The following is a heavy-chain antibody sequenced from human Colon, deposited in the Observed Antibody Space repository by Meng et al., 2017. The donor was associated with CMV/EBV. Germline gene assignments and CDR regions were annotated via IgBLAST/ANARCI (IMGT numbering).Heavy chain of an antibody. V-gene: IGHV1-2*02. D-gene: IGHD4-17*01. Sequence: ASVKVSCKASGYPFTVYFIEWVRQAPGQGFEWMGWINPNTGGTYYAQRFQGRVTMTRDTSITTAYMELSSLTSDDTAVYYCTRGYGDFALDPWGHGTLVTVSS. CDR3: TRGYGDFALDP. J-gene: IGHJ5*02. CDR2: INPNTGGT. CDR1: GYPFTVYF.